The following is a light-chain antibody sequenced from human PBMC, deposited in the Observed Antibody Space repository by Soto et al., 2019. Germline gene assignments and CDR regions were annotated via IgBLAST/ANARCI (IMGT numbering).Light chain of an antibody. V-gene: IGKV3-20*01. Sequence: EIVLTQSPGTLSLSPGERATLSCRASQSVSSSYLAWYQQKPGQAPRLLIYGASSRATGIPDRFIRSGSRTDFTLTISRLEPEDFAVYYCQQYVSSPPVTLGPGTTVEIK. CDR2: GAS. CDR1: QSVSSSY. CDR3: QQYVSSPPVT. J-gene: IGKJ1*01.